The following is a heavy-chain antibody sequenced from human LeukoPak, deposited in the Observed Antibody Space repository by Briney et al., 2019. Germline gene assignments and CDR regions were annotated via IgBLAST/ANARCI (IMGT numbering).Heavy chain of an antibody. D-gene: IGHD2-2*01. CDR3: ARRYCSSSICLLDY. CDR2: ITTSGSTI. CDR1: GFIFSSYE. J-gene: IGHJ4*02. Sequence: PGGSLRLSCAASGFIFSSYEMNWVRQAPGKGLEWVSHITTSGSTIYYADSVKGRFTISRDNAKNSLYLQMNSLRAEDTAVYYCARRYCSSSICLLDYWGQGTLVTVSS. V-gene: IGHV3-48*03.